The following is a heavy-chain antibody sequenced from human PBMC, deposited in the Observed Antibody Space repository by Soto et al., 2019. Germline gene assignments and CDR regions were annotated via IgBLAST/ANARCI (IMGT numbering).Heavy chain of an antibody. D-gene: IGHD1-1*01. CDR3: ARHWSSGGNNWFDP. V-gene: IGHV4-39*01. J-gene: IGHJ5*02. CDR1: GGSIRSTTYY. CDR2: SYYSGTT. Sequence: QLLLQESGPGLVKPSETLSLTCTVSGGSIRSTTYYWSWIRQPPGKGLEWIGSSYYSGTTYNNPSLKSRVTVSVDTAKKQFSLKVHSVTAADTAVYYCARHWSSGGNNWFDPWGQGILVTVSS.